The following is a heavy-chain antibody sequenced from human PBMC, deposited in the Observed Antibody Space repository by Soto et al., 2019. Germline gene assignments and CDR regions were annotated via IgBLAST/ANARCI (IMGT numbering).Heavy chain of an antibody. J-gene: IGHJ4*02. Sequence: QLQLQESGPGLVKPSETLSLTCTVSGGSISSSSYYWGWIRQPPGKGLEWIGSIYYSGSTYYNPSLKGRVTISVDTSKNQFSLKLSSVTAADTAVYYCARRQDSGSYSLDYWGQGTLVTVSS. CDR3: ARRQDSGSYSLDY. V-gene: IGHV4-39*01. D-gene: IGHD1-26*01. CDR2: IYYSGST. CDR1: GGSISSSSYY.